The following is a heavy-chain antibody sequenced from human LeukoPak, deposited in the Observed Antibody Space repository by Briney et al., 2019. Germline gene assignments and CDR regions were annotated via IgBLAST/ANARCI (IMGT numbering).Heavy chain of an antibody. D-gene: IGHD3-22*01. CDR3: ARVGGDYYDSSGYPRYYYYYMDV. CDR2: ISAYNGNT. J-gene: IGHJ6*03. V-gene: IGHV1-18*01. Sequence: GASVKVSCKASGYTCTSYGISWVRQAPGQGLEWMGWISAYNGNTNYAQKLQGRVTMTTDTSTSTAYMELRSLRSDDTAVYYCARVGGDYYDSSGYPRYYYYYMDVWGKGTTVTVSS. CDR1: GYTCTSYG.